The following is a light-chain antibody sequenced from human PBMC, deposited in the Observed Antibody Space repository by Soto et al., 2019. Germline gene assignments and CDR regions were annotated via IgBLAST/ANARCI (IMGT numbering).Light chain of an antibody. CDR1: QNINNY. V-gene: IGKV1-33*01. CDR3: QQYENLPT. J-gene: IGKJ5*01. Sequence: DIQMTQSPSSQSPSXGNRVNINCQASQNINNYLNWYQQKPGRAPKLLIYDASNLEAGVPSRFRGSGSGTDFTFTISRLQPEDIATYYCQQYENLPTFGQGTRLEIK. CDR2: DAS.